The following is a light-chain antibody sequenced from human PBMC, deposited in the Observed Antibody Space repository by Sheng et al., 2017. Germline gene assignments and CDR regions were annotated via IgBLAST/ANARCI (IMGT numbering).Light chain of an antibody. CDR1: RSVLYSSDNNNY. CDR2: WAS. Sequence: DIVMTQSPDSLAVSLGERATINCKSSRSVLYSSDNNNYLAWYKQKAGQSPKLLIYWASTRESGVPDRFSGSGSGTDFTLTISSLQAEDVAVYYCQQYYSLPWTFGQGTKVVIK. V-gene: IGKV4-1*01. J-gene: IGKJ1*01. CDR3: QQYYSLPWT.